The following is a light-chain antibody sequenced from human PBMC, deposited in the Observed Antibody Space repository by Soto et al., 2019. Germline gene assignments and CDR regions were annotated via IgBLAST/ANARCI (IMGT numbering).Light chain of an antibody. CDR2: DAS. CDR1: QGITWW. Sequence: RVTITCRASQGITWWLAWYQQKPGKAPKLLIYDASNLETGVPSRFSGSGSGTDFTFTISSLQPEDIATYYCQQYDNLLTFGGGTKVDIK. V-gene: IGKV1-33*01. CDR3: QQYDNLLT. J-gene: IGKJ4*01.